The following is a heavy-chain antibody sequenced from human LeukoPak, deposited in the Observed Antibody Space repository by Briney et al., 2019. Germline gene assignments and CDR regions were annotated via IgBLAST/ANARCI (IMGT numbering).Heavy chain of an antibody. Sequence: PGGSLRLSCAASGFTFSSYWMHWVRQAPGKGLVWVSRINSDGSSTSYADSVKGRFTISRDNAKDTLYLQMNSLRAEDTAVYYCARDMYYGSGSYKIARDAFDIWGQGTMVTVSS. D-gene: IGHD3-10*01. CDR1: GFTFSSYW. V-gene: IGHV3-74*01. CDR2: INSDGSST. J-gene: IGHJ3*02. CDR3: ARDMYYGSGSYKIARDAFDI.